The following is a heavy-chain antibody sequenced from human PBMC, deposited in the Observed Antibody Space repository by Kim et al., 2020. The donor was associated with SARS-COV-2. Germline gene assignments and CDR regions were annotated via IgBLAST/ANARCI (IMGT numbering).Heavy chain of an antibody. CDR3: AKDHPSSGWPAFEC. CDR1: GFSVSRYA. D-gene: IGHD3-22*01. J-gene: IGHJ1*01. V-gene: IGHV3-23*01. CDR2: ISNNNGKT. Sequence: GGSLRLSCAASGFSVSRYAMSWVRQAPGKGLEWVSAISNNNGKTYYSDSVRGRFTISRDESENTVYLQMNSLRADDMALYYCAKDHPSSGWPAFECWGQG.